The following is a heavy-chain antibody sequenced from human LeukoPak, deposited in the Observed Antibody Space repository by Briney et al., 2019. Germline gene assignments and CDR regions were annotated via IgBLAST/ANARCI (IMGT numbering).Heavy chain of an antibody. D-gene: IGHD3-3*01. CDR3: ARGTAVLRFLGWFSCGFDI. J-gene: IGHJ3*02. V-gene: IGHV3-33*01. CDR2: IWFDGSNK. Sequence: PGGSLRLSCAASGITFSSYGMHWVRQAPGKGLEWVAVIWFDGSNKYYADSVKGRFTISRDNSKNTLYLQMNSLRAEDTAVYYCARGTAVLRFLGWFSCGFDIWGQGTMVTVSS. CDR1: GITFSSYG.